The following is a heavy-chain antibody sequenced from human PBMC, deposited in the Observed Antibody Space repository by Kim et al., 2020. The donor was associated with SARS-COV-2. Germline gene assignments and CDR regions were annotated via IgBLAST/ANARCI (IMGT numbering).Heavy chain of an antibody. CDR1: GFTFDDYA. V-gene: IGHV3-9*01. J-gene: IGHJ4*02. D-gene: IGHD3-22*01. CDR2: ISWNSGSI. CDR3: ARGAYDASGYYSYYFDF. Sequence: GGSLRLSCAASGFTFDDYAIHWVRQAPVKGLEWVSGISWNSGSIVYADSVKGRFTISRDNAKNSLYLQMNSLRAEDTALYYCARGAYDASGYYSYYFDFWGQGTLVTVSS.